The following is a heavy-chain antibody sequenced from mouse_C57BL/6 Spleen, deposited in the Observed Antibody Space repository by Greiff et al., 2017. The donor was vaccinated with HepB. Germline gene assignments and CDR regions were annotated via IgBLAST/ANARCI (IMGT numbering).Heavy chain of an antibody. CDR1: GFTFSDYG. V-gene: IGHV5-17*01. Sequence: EVQVVESGGGLVKPGGSLKLSCAASGFTFSDYGMHWVRQAPEKGLEWVAYISSGSSTIYYADTVKGRFTISRDNAKNTLFLQMTSLRSEDTAMYYCASPNYGSSYDWYFDVWGTGTTVTVSS. J-gene: IGHJ1*03. D-gene: IGHD1-1*01. CDR2: ISSGSSTI. CDR3: ASPNYGSSYDWYFDV.